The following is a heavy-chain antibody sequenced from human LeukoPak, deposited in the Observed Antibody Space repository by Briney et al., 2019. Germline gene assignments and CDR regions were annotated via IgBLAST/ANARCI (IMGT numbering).Heavy chain of an antibody. CDR1: GYTFTGYY. J-gene: IGHJ6*02. Sequence: ASVKVSCKASGYTFTGYYMHWMRQAPGQGLEWMGWINPNSGGTNYAQKFQGRVTMTRDTSISTAYMELSRLRSDDTAVYYCARDAGYSGYDYGDGMDVWGQGTTVTVSS. CDR2: INPNSGGT. D-gene: IGHD5-12*01. V-gene: IGHV1-2*02. CDR3: ARDAGYSGYDYGDGMDV.